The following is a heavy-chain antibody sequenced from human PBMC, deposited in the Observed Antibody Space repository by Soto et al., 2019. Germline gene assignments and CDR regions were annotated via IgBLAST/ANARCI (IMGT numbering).Heavy chain of an antibody. CDR2: IDPSDSYT. J-gene: IGHJ6*02. Sequence: EVQLVQSGAEVKKPGESLRISCKGSGYSFTSYWISWVRQMPGKGLEWMGRIDPSDSYTNYSPSFQGHVTISADKSISTAYLQWSSLKASDTAMYYCVFGYSSGWYNDYYYYGMDVWGQGTTVTVSS. CDR1: GYSFTSYW. V-gene: IGHV5-10-1*03. D-gene: IGHD6-19*01. CDR3: VFGYSSGWYNDYYYYGMDV.